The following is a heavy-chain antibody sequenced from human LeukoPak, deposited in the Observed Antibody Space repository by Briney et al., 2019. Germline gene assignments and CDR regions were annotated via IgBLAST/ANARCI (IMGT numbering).Heavy chain of an antibody. J-gene: IGHJ6*02. Sequence: YNRNINYAQKFQGRVIMTTDPSTSTAYMELSSLRFDDTALYYCARDDPERRSSYYYGLDVWGQGTTVTVSS. V-gene: IGHV1-18*01. CDR3: ARDDPERRSSYYYGLDV. CDR2: YNRNI. D-gene: IGHD1-26*01.